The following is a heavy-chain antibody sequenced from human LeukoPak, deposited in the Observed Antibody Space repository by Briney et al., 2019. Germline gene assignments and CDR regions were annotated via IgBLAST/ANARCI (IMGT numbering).Heavy chain of an antibody. CDR3: ARVQGGYNYFDY. CDR1: GYTFTDYY. Sequence: ASVRDSSKQSGYTFTDYYSHWGRQAPGQGLEWMGWVFPYSGKSNLAQKFQGRVAMTSDTSVGTVYMELSRLTSDDTAVYFCARVQGGYNYFDYWGQGTPVTVSS. J-gene: IGHJ4*02. CDR2: VFPYSGKS. V-gene: IGHV1-2*02. D-gene: IGHD5-24*01.